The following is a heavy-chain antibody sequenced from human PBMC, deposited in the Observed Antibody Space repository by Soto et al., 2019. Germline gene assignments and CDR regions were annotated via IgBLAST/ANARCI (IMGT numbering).Heavy chain of an antibody. J-gene: IGHJ4*02. CDR1: AGTFSSYA. CDR3: ARESRYCSGGSCYFLPGIDY. Sequence: QVQLVQSGAEVKKPGSSVKVSCKASAGTFSSYAISWVRQAPGQGLEWMGGIIPIFGTANYAQKFQGRVTITADESTSTAYMELSSLRSEDTVVYYCARESRYCSGGSCYFLPGIDYWGQGTLVTVSS. D-gene: IGHD2-15*01. V-gene: IGHV1-69*12. CDR2: IIPIFGTA.